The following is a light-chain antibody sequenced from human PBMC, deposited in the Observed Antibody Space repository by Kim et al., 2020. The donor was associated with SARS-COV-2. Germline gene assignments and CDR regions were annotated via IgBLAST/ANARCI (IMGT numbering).Light chain of an antibody. CDR3: AAWDDSLSAWV. Sequence: QSVLTQPPSASGTPGQRVTISCSGSSSNIGVNSVYWFQQLPGTAPKLLIYGNSQRPSGVPDRFSASKSGTSASLAVSGLRSDDEADFYCAAWDDSLSAWVFGGGTQRTVL. CDR2: GNS. J-gene: IGLJ3*02. V-gene: IGLV1-47*01. CDR1: SSNIGVNS.